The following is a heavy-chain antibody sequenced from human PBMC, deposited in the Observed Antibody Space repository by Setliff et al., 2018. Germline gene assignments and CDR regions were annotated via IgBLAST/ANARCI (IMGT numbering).Heavy chain of an antibody. CDR1: GGSVNSGYDN. CDR3: ARWGGDRLNAYDI. J-gene: IGHJ3*02. V-gene: IGHV4-61*10. Sequence: PSETLSLTCTVSGGSVNSGYDNWNWLRQPAGKGLEWIGHINRRGSTNFTPSLKSRVTMSIDTSKRQFSLKLTSVTAADSATYYCARWGGDRLNAYDIWGQGTMVTVSS. D-gene: IGHD3-16*01. CDR2: INRRGST.